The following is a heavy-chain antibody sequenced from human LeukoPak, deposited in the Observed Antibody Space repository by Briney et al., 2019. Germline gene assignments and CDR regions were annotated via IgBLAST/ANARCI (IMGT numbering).Heavy chain of an antibody. CDR1: GYTFTAYY. V-gene: IGHV1-2*02. CDR2: INPNSGGT. D-gene: IGHD3-10*01. CDR3: AKDNQLWSETWFDP. J-gene: IGHJ5*02. Sequence: ASVKVSCKASGYTFTAYYIHWVRQAPGQGLEWMGWINPNSGGTSFALKFQGRVTLTSDASITTAYMELTSLRSDDTAVYYCAKDNQLWSETWFDPWGQGTLVTVSS.